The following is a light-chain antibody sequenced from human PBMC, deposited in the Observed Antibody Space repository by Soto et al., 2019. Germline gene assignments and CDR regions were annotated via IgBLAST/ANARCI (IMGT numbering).Light chain of an antibody. Sequence: DIQMTQSPSSLSASVGDRVTITCRPRHSISRHLNWYQQKPGKAPKLLIYGASSLQSGVPSRVSGSGSGTDFTLSISSLQPEDFATYYCQQSYSAPLSFGGGTKVDIK. CDR3: QQSYSAPLS. CDR2: GAS. J-gene: IGKJ4*01. V-gene: IGKV1-39*01. CDR1: HSISRH.